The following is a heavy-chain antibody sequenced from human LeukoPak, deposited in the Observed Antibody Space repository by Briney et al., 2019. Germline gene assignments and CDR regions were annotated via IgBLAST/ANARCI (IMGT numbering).Heavy chain of an antibody. CDR1: GYPINNAYY. Sequence: SETLSLTCGVSGYPINNAYYWVWIRQPTGKGLEWIGSLYHPDSTYYNPSLKGRVTMSVDTSRNQFSLRLSFVTAADTAVYYCARQYDSYFYYYLDLWGTGTTVTVSS. J-gene: IGHJ6*03. CDR2: LYHPDST. CDR3: ARQYDSYFYYYLDL. V-gene: IGHV4-38-2*01. D-gene: IGHD2-2*01.